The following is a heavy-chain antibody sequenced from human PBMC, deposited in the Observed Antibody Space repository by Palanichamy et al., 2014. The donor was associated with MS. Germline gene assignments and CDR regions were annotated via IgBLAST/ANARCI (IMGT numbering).Heavy chain of an antibody. CDR1: GYTFNRNG. D-gene: IGHD2-2*01. CDR3: ARISGYCSSTRCYYYYGMDV. CDR2: ISAYNGIT. V-gene: IGHV1-18*01. J-gene: IGHJ6*02. Sequence: QVHLVQSGAEGKKPGASVKVSCKASGYTFNRNGITWVRQAPGQGLEWMGWISAYNGITNYPQKFQGRVTMTTDTSTSTAYMELRSLRSDDTAVYYCARISGYCSSTRCYYYYGMDVWGQGTTVTISS.